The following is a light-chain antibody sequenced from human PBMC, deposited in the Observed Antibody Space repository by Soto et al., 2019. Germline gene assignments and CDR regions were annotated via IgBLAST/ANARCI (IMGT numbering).Light chain of an antibody. V-gene: IGLV2-14*01. CDR1: SSDVGGYNY. J-gene: IGLJ1*01. CDR3: SSYTSSSKYV. CDR2: DVS. Sequence: QSALTQPASVSGSPGQSITISCTGTSSDVGGYNYVSWYQQHPGKAPKLMIYDVSNRPSGVSNRFSGSKSGNTASLTISGLQAEDETDYYCSSYTSSSKYVFXTGTKVTVL.